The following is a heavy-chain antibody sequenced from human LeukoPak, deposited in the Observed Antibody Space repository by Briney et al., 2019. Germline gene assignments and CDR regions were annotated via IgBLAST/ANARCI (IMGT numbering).Heavy chain of an antibody. CDR1: RYSISSGYY. D-gene: IGHD2-15*01. J-gene: IGHJ3*02. CDR3: ARDSGSGGLFDI. Sequence: SETLPLTCTVSRYSISSGYYWGWIRQPPGKGLEWIGEIYYSGTTYYNPSLKSRVTILVNTSKNQFSLRLTSLTASDTAVYYCARDSGSGGLFDIWGQGTMVTVSS. V-gene: IGHV4-38-2*02. CDR2: IYYSGTT.